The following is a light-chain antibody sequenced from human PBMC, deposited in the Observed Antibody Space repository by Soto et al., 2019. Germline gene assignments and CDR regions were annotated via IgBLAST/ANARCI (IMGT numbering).Light chain of an antibody. Sequence: DIQMTQSPSSLSASVGDSVTITFRTSQHVDRYLSWYQQIPGRAPKLLIYSASSLVSGVPPRFRGSASGTEFTLSISSLQREDFATYFCPQSSNIPWTFGQGTKVDIK. CDR3: PQSSNIPWT. CDR1: QHVDRY. CDR2: SAS. V-gene: IGKV1-39*01. J-gene: IGKJ1*01.